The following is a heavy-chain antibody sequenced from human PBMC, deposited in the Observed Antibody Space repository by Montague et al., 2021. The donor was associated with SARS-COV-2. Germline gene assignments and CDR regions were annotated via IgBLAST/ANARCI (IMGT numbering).Heavy chain of an antibody. D-gene: IGHD6-19*01. J-gene: IGHJ4*02. Sequence: SETLSLTCVVSGGSISSINWCSWVRQPPGKGLEWIGEIYHSGSTNYNPSLKRRVIISVDKSKNQFSLKLSSVTAADTAVYYCARTGYSSGWHSFDYWGQGTLATVSS. V-gene: IGHV4-4*02. CDR2: IYHSGST. CDR1: GGSISSINW. CDR3: ARTGYSSGWHSFDY.